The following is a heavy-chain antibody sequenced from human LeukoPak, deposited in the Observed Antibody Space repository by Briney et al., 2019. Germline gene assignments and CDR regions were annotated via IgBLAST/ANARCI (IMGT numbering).Heavy chain of an antibody. CDR1: GYTFTSYY. D-gene: IGHD6-19*01. CDR3: ASQGWSRDFDY. CDR2: INPSGGST. V-gene: IGHV1-46*01. J-gene: IGHJ4*02. Sequence: GASVTVSCTASGYTFTSYYRHWVRQAPGQGLDRMGMINPSGGSTSYAHKFQGRVTMTRDTSTSTVYMELSSLRSEDTAVYYCASQGWSRDFDYWGQGTLVTVSS.